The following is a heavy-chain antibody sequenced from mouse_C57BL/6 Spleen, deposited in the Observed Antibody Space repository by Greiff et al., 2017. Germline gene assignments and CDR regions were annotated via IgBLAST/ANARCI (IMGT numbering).Heavy chain of an antibody. CDR2: IDPETGGT. D-gene: IGHD2-4*01. CDR3: TRGGMGLRGFDY. CDR1: GYTFPDYE. J-gene: IGHJ2*01. Sequence: VQLQQSGAELVRPGASATLSCKASGYTFPDYEMHWVKQTPGHGLAWIGAIDPETGGTAYNQKFKGKAILTADKSSSTAYMELRSLTSEDSAVYYCTRGGMGLRGFDYWGQGTTLTVSS. V-gene: IGHV1-15*01.